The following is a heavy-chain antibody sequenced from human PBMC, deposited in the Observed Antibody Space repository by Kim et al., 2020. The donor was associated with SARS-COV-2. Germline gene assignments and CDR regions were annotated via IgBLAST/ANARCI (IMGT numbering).Heavy chain of an antibody. J-gene: IGHJ4*02. V-gene: IGHV4-39*01. CDR2: IYKTGTT. CDR3: ARGLAGAGALDS. CDR1: GDSITSSHYY. D-gene: IGHD6-13*01. Sequence: SETLSLTCTVSGDSITSSHYYWGWVRPPHGQGLEWLGNIYKTGTTYYSPSLKSRVTFSADMSKNQFSLEFTSVTAADTAAYYCARGLAGAGALDSWGQGTLVTVSS.